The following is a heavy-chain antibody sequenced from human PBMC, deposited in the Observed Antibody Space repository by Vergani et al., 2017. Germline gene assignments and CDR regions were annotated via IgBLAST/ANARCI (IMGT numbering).Heavy chain of an antibody. CDR1: NDSVSNTFYY. CDR3: ARGGYYDFWSGYSPNWFDP. D-gene: IGHD3-3*01. Sequence: QVQLQESGPGLVKPSETLSLTCTVSNDSVSNTFYYWGWIRQTPGKGLEWIGSIYYSGSTYYNPSLKSRVTISVDTSKNQFSLKLSSVTAADTAVYYCARGGYYDFWSGYSPNWFDPWGQGTLVTVSS. V-gene: IGHV4-39*07. J-gene: IGHJ5*02. CDR2: IYYSGST.